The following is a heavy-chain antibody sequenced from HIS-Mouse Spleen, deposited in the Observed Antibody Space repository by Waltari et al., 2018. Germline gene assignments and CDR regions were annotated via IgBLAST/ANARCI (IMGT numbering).Heavy chain of an antibody. CDR2: MNPHSGNT. CDR1: GYTFTSYD. V-gene: IGHV1-8*01. CDR3: ARGHDYSNYFDY. Sequence: QVQLVRSGAEVKKPGASVKVSCKASGYTFTSYDINWVRQATGQGLEWMGWMNPHSGNTGYAQKFQGRVTMTRNTSISTAYMELSSLRSEDTAVYYCARGHDYSNYFDYWGQGTLVTVSS. D-gene: IGHD4-4*01. J-gene: IGHJ4*02.